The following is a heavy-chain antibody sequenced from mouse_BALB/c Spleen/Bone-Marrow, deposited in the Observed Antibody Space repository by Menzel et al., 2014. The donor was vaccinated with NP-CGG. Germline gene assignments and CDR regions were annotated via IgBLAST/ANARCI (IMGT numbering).Heavy chain of an antibody. CDR2: INPDSSTI. Sequence: EVMLVESGGGLVQPGGSLKLSCAVSGFDFSGFWMGWVRQAPGKGLEWIGEINPDSSTINYTPSLKGRFIISRDNAKNTLYLQMSKVRSEDTALYYCARLGYYGGFAYWGQGTLVTVSA. V-gene: IGHV4-1*02. CDR1: GFDFSGFW. D-gene: IGHD2-3*01. J-gene: IGHJ3*01. CDR3: ARLGYYGGFAY.